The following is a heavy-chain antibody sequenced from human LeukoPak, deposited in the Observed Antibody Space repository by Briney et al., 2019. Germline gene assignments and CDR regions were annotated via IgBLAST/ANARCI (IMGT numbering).Heavy chain of an antibody. CDR3: ARRARRIGAAGWFDP. J-gene: IGHJ5*02. Sequence: GASVKVSCKASGYTFTGYHMHWVRQAPGQGLEWMGWINPNSGGTNYAQKFQGRVTMTTDTSTSTAYMELRSLRSDDTAVSYCARRARRIGAAGWFDPWGQGTLVTVSS. D-gene: IGHD6-13*01. V-gene: IGHV1-2*02. CDR1: GYTFTGYH. CDR2: INPNSGGT.